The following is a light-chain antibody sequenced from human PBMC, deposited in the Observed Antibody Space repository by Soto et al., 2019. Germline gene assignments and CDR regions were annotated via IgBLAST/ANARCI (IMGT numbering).Light chain of an antibody. Sequence: QYVLTQPASVSGSPGQSITISCTGTSSDVGGYNYVSWYQHHPGKAPKLMIYDVTNRPSGVSNRFSGSKSGNTASLTISGLQAEDEADYYCSSYTSSSTLLLFGGGTKLTVL. V-gene: IGLV2-14*01. CDR3: SSYTSSSTLLL. CDR2: DVT. J-gene: IGLJ2*01. CDR1: SSDVGGYNY.